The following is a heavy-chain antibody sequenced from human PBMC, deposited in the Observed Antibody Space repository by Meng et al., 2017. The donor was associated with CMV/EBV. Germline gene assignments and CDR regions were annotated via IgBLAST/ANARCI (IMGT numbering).Heavy chain of an antibody. V-gene: IGHV4-34*01. D-gene: IGHD2-15*01. CDR1: GGSFSGYY. CDR2: INHSGST. Sequence: GSLRLSCAVYGGSFSGYYWSWIRQPPGKGLEWIGEINHSGSTNYNPSLKSRVTISVDTSKNQFSLKLSSVTAADTAVYYCARGGAANYYYGMDVWGQGTTVTVSS. J-gene: IGHJ6*02. CDR3: ARGGAANYYYGMDV.